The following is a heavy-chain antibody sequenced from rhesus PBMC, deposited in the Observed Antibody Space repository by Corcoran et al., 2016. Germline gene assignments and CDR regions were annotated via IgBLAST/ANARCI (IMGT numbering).Heavy chain of an antibody. CDR3: ARGRAVAGSYWYFDI. J-gene: IGHJ2*01. Sequence: QVQLQESGPGLVKPSETLSLTCAVSGGSISGGYYWGWIRQHPGTGLEWIGNIYGKSASTYSTPSLKSRFTITKTTSKNQFSLKLSSVTAADTAVYYCARGRAVAGSYWYFDIWGPGTPITISS. V-gene: IGHV4S7*01. D-gene: IGHD4-29*01. CDR1: GGSISGGYY. CDR2: IYGKSAST.